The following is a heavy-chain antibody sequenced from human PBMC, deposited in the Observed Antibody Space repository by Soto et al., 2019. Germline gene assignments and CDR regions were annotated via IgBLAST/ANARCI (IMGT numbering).Heavy chain of an antibody. D-gene: IGHD4-17*01. CDR1: GFNFRNFN. V-gene: IGHV3-21*06. CDR3: ARDLRGHYGP. CDR2: VSGSSSYI. Sequence: GGSLRLSCEGSGFNFRNFNMIWVRQAPGKGLEWVSSVSGSSSYIYYADSVKGRFTVSRDNANNLVFLQMNGLRPEDTAMYYCARDLRGHYGPWGLGTMVTVSS. J-gene: IGHJ3*01.